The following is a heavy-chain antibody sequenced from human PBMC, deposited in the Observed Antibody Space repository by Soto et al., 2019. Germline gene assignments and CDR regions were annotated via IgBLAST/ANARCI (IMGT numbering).Heavy chain of an antibody. D-gene: IGHD3-22*01. CDR3: WRDRHDYYDSSDHQLRRSDP. CDR1: GYTFTSYG. J-gene: IGHJ5*02. CDR2: ISAYNGNT. V-gene: IGHV1-18*01. Sequence: QVQLVQSGAEVKKPGASVKVSCKASGYTFTSYGISWVRLAPGQGLEWMGWISAYNGNTNYAQKLQRRVTMTTDTATSTAYMELRSLRSDDTAVYYCWRDRHDYYDSSDHQLRRSDPWGHGTLVTVSS.